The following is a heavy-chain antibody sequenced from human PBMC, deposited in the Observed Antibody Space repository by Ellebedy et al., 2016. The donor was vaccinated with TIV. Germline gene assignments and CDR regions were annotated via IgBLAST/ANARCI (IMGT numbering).Heavy chain of an antibody. V-gene: IGHV4-39*07. D-gene: IGHD5-12*01. CDR2: VYYRGNT. CDR1: GASISSSRYH. Sequence: SETLSLXXTVSGASISSSRYHWAWIRQPPGQAQEWLASVYYRGNTPYHPSLNNRLSLSVDTSKNLFSLTLTSLTAADTAIYYCSRGRRRGYETTNFDDWGQGTLVTVAS. J-gene: IGHJ4*02. CDR3: SRGRRRGYETTNFDD.